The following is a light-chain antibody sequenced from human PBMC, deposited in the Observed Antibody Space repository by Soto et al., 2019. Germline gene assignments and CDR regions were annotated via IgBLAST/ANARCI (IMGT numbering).Light chain of an antibody. CDR1: SSDVGGYNY. V-gene: IGLV2-14*03. CDR3: SSYSSSSTLL. Sequence: QSVLTQPASVSGSPGQSITISCTGSSSDVGGYNYVSWYQQHPGKAPKLMIYDVNNRPSGVSDRFSGSKSGSTASLTISGLQAEDEADYYCSSYSSSSTLLFGGGTKVTVL. CDR2: DVN. J-gene: IGLJ2*01.